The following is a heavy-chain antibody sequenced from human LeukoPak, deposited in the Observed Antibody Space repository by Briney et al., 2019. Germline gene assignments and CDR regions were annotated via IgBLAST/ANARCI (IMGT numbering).Heavy chain of an antibody. V-gene: IGHV3-23*01. CDR1: GFTFGSYA. CDR3: AKYRAAAGTSGNWSDP. J-gene: IGHJ5*02. D-gene: IGHD6-13*01. Sequence: GGSLRLSCAASGFTFGSYAMSWVRQAPGKGLEWVSAISGSGGSTYYADSVKDRFTISRDNSKNTLYLQMNSLRAEDTAVYYCAKYRAAAGTSGNWSDPWGQGTLVTVSS. CDR2: ISGSGGST.